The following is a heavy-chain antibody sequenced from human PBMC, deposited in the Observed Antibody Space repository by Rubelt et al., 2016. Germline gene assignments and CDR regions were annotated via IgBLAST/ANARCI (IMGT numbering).Heavy chain of an antibody. CDR1: GYTFTSYG. CDR3: ARERDDSGDY. J-gene: IGHJ4*02. Sequence: QVQLVQSGAEGKKPGASVKVSCKASGYTFTSYGISWVRQATGQGLEWLGWVSAYKGNTNYAQKLQCRVTMTTDTSTSTAYMELRSLRSDDTAVYYCARERDDSGDYWGQGTLVTVSS. V-gene: IGHV1-18*01. D-gene: IGHD4-17*01. CDR2: VSAYKGNT.